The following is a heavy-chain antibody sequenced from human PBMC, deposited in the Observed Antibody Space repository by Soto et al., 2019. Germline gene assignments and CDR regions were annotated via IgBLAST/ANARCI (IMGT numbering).Heavy chain of an antibody. J-gene: IGHJ4*02. CDR2: IKQDGSDK. V-gene: IGHV3-7*01. CDR1: GFTFSSYW. D-gene: IGHD3-3*01. Sequence: GGSLRLSCAGSGFTFSSYWMSWVRQAPGEGLEWVATIKQDGSDKYYVDSVRGRFTISRDNAKNSLYLQMNSLRAEDTAVYYCARYVRFCDYWGQGSLVTVSS. CDR3: ARYVRFCDY.